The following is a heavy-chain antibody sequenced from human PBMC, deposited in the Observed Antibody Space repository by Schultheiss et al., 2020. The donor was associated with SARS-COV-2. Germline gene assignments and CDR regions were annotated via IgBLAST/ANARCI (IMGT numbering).Heavy chain of an antibody. D-gene: IGHD3-10*01. CDR3: ARIRGVRGSWRGAGGTYYMDV. J-gene: IGHJ6*03. Sequence: SETLSLTCAVYGGSFSGYYWSWNRQPPGKGLEWIGEINHSGSTNYNPSLKSRVTISVDTSKNQFSLKLSSVTAADTALYYCARIRGVRGSWRGAGGTYYMDVWGKGTTVTVSS. CDR2: INHSGST. CDR1: GGSFSGYY. V-gene: IGHV4-34*01.